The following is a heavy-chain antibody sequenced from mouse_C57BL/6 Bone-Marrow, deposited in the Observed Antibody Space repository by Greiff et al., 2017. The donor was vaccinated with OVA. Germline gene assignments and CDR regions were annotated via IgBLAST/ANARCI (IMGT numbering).Heavy chain of an antibody. D-gene: IGHD1-1*01. J-gene: IGHJ1*03. CDR3: ARDYGSREYFDV. V-gene: IGHV1-61*01. CDR2: IYPSDSET. CDR1: GYTFTSYW. Sequence: QVHVKQPGAELVRPGSSVKLSCKASGYTFTSYWMDWVKQRPGQGLEWIGNIYPSDSETHYNQKFKDKATLTVDKSSSTAYMQLSSLTSEDSAVYYCARDYGSREYFDVWGTGTTVTVSS.